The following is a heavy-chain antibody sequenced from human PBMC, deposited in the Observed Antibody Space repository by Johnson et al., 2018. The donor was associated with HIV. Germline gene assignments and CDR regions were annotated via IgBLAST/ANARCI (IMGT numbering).Heavy chain of an antibody. CDR3: AKTTRGNWGSCFDI. CDR2: ISSSGSTI. Sequence: QVQLVESGGGLVQPGGSLRLSCAASEFTFSDYYMSWIRQAPGKGLEWVSYISSSGSTIYYAASVKGRFTISRDNAKNSLYLQLNSLRAEDTSLYYCAKTTRGNWGSCFDIWGRGTMVTVSS. D-gene: IGHD7-27*01. CDR1: EFTFSDYY. V-gene: IGHV3-11*04. J-gene: IGHJ3*02.